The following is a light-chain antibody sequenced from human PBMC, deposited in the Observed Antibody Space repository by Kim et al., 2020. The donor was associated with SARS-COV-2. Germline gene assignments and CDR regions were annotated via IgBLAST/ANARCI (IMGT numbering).Light chain of an antibody. CDR3: QQYYSYPWT. V-gene: IGKV1-8*01. CDR2: AAS. Sequence: ASTGDRVTITCRASQGISSYLAWYQQKPGIAPKLLIYAASTLQSGVPSRFSGSGSGTDFTLTISCLQSEDFATYYCQQYYSYPWTFGQGTKVDIK. J-gene: IGKJ1*01. CDR1: QGISSY.